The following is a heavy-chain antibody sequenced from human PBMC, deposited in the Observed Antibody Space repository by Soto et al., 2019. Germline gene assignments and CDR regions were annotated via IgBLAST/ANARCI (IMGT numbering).Heavy chain of an antibody. J-gene: IGHJ4*02. V-gene: IGHV3-48*01. CDR2: ISSSSSTI. CDR3: ARGYYDSSGYYWVFDY. D-gene: IGHD3-22*01. CDR1: GCTFSSYS. Sequence: GGSVRLSCAASGCTFSSYSMNWVRQAPGKELEWVSYISSSSSTIYYADSVKGRFTISRDNAKNSLYLQMNSLRAEDTAVYYCARGYYDSSGYYWVFDYWGQGTLVTVSS.